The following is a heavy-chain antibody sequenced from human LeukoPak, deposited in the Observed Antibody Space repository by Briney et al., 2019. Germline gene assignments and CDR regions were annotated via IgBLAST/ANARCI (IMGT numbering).Heavy chain of an antibody. J-gene: IGHJ6*03. V-gene: IGHV1-2*02. D-gene: IGHD6-13*01. CDR1: GYTFSSYY. CDR3: ARVREQQINYYYYYYMDV. CDR2: INPNSGGT. Sequence: ASVKVSCKASGYTFSSYYVHWVRQAPGQGLEWMGWINPNSGGTNYAQKFQGRVTMTRDTSISTAYMELSRLRSDDTAVYYCARVREQQINYYYYYYMDVWGKGTTVTVSS.